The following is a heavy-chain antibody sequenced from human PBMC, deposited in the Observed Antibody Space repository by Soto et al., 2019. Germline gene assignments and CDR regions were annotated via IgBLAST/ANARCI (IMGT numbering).Heavy chain of an antibody. CDR2: IYHSGSN. V-gene: IGHV4-30-2*01. CDR1: GGSISSGGYS. Sequence: QLQLQESGSGLVKPSQTLSLTCAVSGGSISSGGYSWSWILQPPGKGLEWIGYIYHSGSNYYNPSLKSRVTISVDRYKNQFSLKLSSVTAADTAVYYGARGQVVAAQHWGQGTLVTVSS. D-gene: IGHD2-15*01. J-gene: IGHJ4*02. CDR3: ARGQVVAAQH.